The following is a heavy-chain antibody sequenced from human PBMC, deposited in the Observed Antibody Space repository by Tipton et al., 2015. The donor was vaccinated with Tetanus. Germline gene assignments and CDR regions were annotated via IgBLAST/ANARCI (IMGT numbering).Heavy chain of an antibody. Sequence: SLRLSCAASGFTFSSYAMSWVRQAPGKGLEWVSAISGSGGSTYYADSVKGRFTISRDNSKNTLYLQMNSLRAEDTAVYYCAKGGRHTMVYARGWAFDIWGQGTMVTVSS. D-gene: IGHD2-8*01. CDR3: AKGGRHTMVYARGWAFDI. V-gene: IGHV3-23*01. CDR2: ISGSGGST. J-gene: IGHJ3*02. CDR1: GFTFSSYA.